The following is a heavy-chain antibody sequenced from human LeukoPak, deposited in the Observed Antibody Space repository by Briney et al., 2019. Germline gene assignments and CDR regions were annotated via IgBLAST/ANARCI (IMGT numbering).Heavy chain of an antibody. J-gene: IGHJ4*02. D-gene: IGHD1-1*01. V-gene: IGHV3-74*01. CDR1: GFTFSRYW. CDR2: IDTDGSDT. CDR3: ARDRYPSAREFDY. Sequence: GGSLRLSCAASGFTFSRYWLHWVRQAPGKGLVWVSRIDTDGSDTSYADSVKGRFTISRDNAKNTLYLQQNSLRGEDTAVYYCARDRYPSAREFDYWGQGTLVTVSS.